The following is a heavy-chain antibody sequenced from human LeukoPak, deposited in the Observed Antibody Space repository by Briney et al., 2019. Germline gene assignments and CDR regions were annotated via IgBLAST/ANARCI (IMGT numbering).Heavy chain of an antibody. Sequence: SETLSLTCAVYGGSFSGYYWSWIRQPPGKGLEWIGEINHSGSTNYNPSLKSRVTISVDTSKNQFSLKLSSVTAADTAVYYCARGCTHCSSTSCYKNQYYYYYMDVWGKGTTVTVSS. CDR2: INHSGST. CDR1: GGSFSGYY. J-gene: IGHJ6*03. D-gene: IGHD2-2*02. V-gene: IGHV4-34*01. CDR3: ARGCTHCSSTSCYKNQYYYYYMDV.